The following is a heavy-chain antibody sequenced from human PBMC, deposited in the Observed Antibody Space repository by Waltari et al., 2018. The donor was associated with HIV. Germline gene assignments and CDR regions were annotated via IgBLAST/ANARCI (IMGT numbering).Heavy chain of an antibody. CDR2: ITHSRKT. CDR3: ARAAENQDLLTGVEY. CDR1: GGSFSGYQ. V-gene: IGHV4-34*02. J-gene: IGHJ4*02. Sequence: QVQLQQWGAGILKPSETLSLNCDVHGGSFSGYQWNWIRQSPGKGLEWIGDITHSRKTNYNPSLKSRVTIAVDTSKNQFSLKLRSLTAADSGVYYCARAAENQDLLTGVEYWGQGTPVIVSA. D-gene: IGHD3-9*01.